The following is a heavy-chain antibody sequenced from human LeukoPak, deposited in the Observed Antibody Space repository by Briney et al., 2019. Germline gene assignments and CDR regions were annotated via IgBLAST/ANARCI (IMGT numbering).Heavy chain of an antibody. Sequence: GASVKVSCKASGYTFTTYYMHWVRQAPGQGLEWMGWISAYNGNTNYAQKLQGRVTMTTDTSTSTAYMELRSLRSDDTAVYYCARVAIFWDYGDQGFDYWGQGTLVTVSS. D-gene: IGHD4-17*01. CDR3: ARVAIFWDYGDQGFDY. CDR1: GYTFTTYY. J-gene: IGHJ4*02. CDR2: ISAYNGNT. V-gene: IGHV1-18*04.